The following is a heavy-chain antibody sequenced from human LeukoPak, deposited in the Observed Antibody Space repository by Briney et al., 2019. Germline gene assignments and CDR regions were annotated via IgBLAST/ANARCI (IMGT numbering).Heavy chain of an antibody. Sequence: GGSLRLSCAASGFTFSNAWMSWVRQAPGKGLQWLSSISGGGGSTYYAASVKGRFTISRDNSKNTLYLLMNRLRVEDTAIYYCAKGLVDIVATIDSWGQGTLVTVSS. CDR3: AKGLVDIVATIDS. D-gene: IGHD5-12*01. J-gene: IGHJ4*02. CDR1: GFTFSNAW. V-gene: IGHV3-23*01. CDR2: ISGGGGST.